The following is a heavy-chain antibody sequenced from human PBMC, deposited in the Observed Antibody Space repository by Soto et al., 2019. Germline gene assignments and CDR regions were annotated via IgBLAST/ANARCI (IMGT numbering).Heavy chain of an antibody. CDR2: ISIGGTT. CDR1: GFTFDSYA. D-gene: IGHD4-4*01. Sequence: GGSLRLSCAASGFTFDSYAMSWVRQAPGKGLEWVSSISIGGTTYYADSVKGRFTISRDNSRNTLYLQMNSLRAEDTAVYYCARTVKFTRDAFDIWGQGTKVTVSS. J-gene: IGHJ3*02. V-gene: IGHV3-23*05. CDR3: ARTVKFTRDAFDI.